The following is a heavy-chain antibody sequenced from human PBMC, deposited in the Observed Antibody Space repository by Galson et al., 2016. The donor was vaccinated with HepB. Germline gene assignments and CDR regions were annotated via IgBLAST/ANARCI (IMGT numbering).Heavy chain of an antibody. J-gene: IGHJ4*02. Sequence: SETLSLTCTVSGSSISSYFWSWVRQPPGKGLEWIGYIFDTGSTKYNPSLESRVTISVDTSKKQFSLKLNSVTAVDTAVYYCARGPLWVGDIDSWGQGTLVTVSP. CDR2: IFDTGST. D-gene: IGHD3-10*01. CDR3: ARGPLWVGDIDS. CDR1: GSSISSYF. V-gene: IGHV4-59*01.